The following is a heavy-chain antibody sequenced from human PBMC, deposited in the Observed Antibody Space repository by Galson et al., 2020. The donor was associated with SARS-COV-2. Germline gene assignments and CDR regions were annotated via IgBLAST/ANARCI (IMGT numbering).Heavy chain of an antibody. CDR1: GYTFTGYY. D-gene: IGHD2-2*01. V-gene: IGHV1-2*02. CDR2: INPNSGGT. Sequence: ASVKVSCKASGYTFTGYYMHWVRQAPGQGLEWMGWINPNSGGTNYAQKFQGRVTMTRDTSISTAYMELSRLRSDDTAVYYCAREDIVVVPAAIVGAAPFDYWGQGTLVTLSS. J-gene: IGHJ4*02. CDR3: AREDIVVVPAAIVGAAPFDY.